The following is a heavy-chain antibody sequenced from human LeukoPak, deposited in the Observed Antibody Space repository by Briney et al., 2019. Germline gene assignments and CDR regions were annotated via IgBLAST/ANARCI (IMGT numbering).Heavy chain of an antibody. CDR2: ISYDGSNK. D-gene: IGHD3-3*01. CDR1: GFTFSSYA. Sequence: PGGSLRLSCAASGFTFSSYAMHWVRQAPGKGLEWVAVISYDGSNKYYADSVKGRFTISRDNSKNTLYLQMNSLRAEDTAVYYCAREGTIFGVVHGDWFDPWGQGTLVAVSS. CDR3: AREGTIFGVVHGDWFDP. V-gene: IGHV3-30-3*01. J-gene: IGHJ5*02.